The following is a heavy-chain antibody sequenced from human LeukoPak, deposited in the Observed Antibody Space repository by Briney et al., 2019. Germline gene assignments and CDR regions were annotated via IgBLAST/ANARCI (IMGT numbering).Heavy chain of an antibody. D-gene: IGHD3-16*01. CDR1: GFTFNSYS. Sequence: TGGSLRLSCTASGFTFNSYSLNWVRQAPGKGLEWISYISGDTSNIQYADSVRGRFTISRDNAKNSLYLQMNSLRDDDTAVYYCARDYAWAFDYWGQGTLVTVSS. CDR3: ARDYAWAFDY. V-gene: IGHV3-48*02. CDR2: ISGDTSNI. J-gene: IGHJ4*02.